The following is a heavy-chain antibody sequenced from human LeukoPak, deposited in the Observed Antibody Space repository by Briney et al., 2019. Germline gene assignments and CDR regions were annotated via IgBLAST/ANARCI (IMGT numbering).Heavy chain of an antibody. CDR3: ARDPYSSSSFGGFDP. CDR1: GSTFSSYS. CDR2: ISSSSSYI. J-gene: IGHJ5*02. V-gene: IGHV3-21*01. D-gene: IGHD6-6*01. Sequence: GGSLRLSCAASGSTFSSYSMNWVRQAPGKGLEWVSSISSSSSYIYYADSVKGRFTISRDNAKNSLYLQMNSLRAEDTAVYYCARDPYSSSSFGGFDPWGQGTLVTVSS.